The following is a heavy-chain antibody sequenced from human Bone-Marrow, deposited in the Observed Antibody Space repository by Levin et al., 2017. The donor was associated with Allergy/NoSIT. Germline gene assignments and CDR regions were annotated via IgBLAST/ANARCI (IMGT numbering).Heavy chain of an antibody. CDR1: GFAFSMYA. CDR2: ISYDGSKK. V-gene: IGHV3-30-3*01. J-gene: IGHJ5*02. Sequence: PGGSLRLSCAASGFAFSMYAMHWVRQAPGKGLEWVAVISYDGSKKYYADSVKGRFTISRDNSKNTLYLQMNSLRAEDTAVYYCARSVGATVDSWFDPWGQGTLVTVSS. D-gene: IGHD1-26*01. CDR3: ARSVGATVDSWFDP.